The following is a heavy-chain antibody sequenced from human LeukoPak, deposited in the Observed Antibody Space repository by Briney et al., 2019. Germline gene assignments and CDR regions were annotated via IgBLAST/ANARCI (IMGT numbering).Heavy chain of an antibody. CDR2: ISSSSSYI. CDR1: GFTFSSYS. J-gene: IGHJ4*02. CDR3: ARDVTESSRYYDFWSGYSDY. V-gene: IGHV3-21*01. Sequence: GGSLRLSCAASGFTFSSYSMTWVRQAPGKGLEWVSSISSSSSYIYYADSVKGRFTISRDNAKNSLYLQMNSLRAEDTAVYYCARDVTESSRYYDFWSGYSDYWGQGTLVTVSS. D-gene: IGHD3-3*01.